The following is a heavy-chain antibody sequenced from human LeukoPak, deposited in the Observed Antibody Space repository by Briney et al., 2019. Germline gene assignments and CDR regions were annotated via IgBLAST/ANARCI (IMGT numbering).Heavy chain of an antibody. J-gene: IGHJ4*02. CDR2: ISAYNGNT. CDR1: GYTFTSYG. V-gene: IGHV1-18*01. CDR3: ASVRYNWNYERYFDY. Sequence: GASVKVSCKASGYTFTSYGISWVRQAPGQGLEWMGWISAYNGNTNYAQKLQGRVTMTTDTSTSTAYMELRSLRSDDTAVYYCASVRYNWNYERYFDYWGQGTLVTVSS. D-gene: IGHD1-7*01.